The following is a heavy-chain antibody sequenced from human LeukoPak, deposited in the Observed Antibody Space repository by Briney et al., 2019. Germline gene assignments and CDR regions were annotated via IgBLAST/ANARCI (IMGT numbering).Heavy chain of an antibody. CDR1: GASIRSYY. J-gene: IGHJ5*02. V-gene: IGHV4-59*12. CDR3: ASRIIVVVPAATEYNWFDP. Sequence: NPSETLSLTCTASGASIRSYYWSWVRQPPGKGLEWIGYIYYSGSTNYNPSLKSRVTISVDTSKNQFSLKLSSVTAADTAVYYCASRIIVVVPAATEYNWFDPWGQGTLVTVSS. D-gene: IGHD2-2*01. CDR2: IYYSGST.